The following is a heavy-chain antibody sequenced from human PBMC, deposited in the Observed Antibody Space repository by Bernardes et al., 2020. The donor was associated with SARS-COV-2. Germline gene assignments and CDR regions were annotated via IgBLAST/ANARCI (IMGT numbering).Heavy chain of an antibody. CDR2: ISAYNGNT. V-gene: IGHV1-18*01. CDR3: ARLIDLPIHYGMDV. CDR1: GYTFTSYG. J-gene: IGHJ6*02. Sequence: ASVKVSCKASGYTFTSYGISWVRQAPGQGLEWMGWISAYNGNTNYAQKLQGRVTMTTDTSTSTAYMELRSLRSDDTAVYYCARLIDLPIHYGMDVWGQGTTVTVSS.